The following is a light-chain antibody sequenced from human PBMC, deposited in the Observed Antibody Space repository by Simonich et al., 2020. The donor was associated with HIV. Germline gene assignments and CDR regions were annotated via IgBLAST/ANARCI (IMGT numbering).Light chain of an antibody. J-gene: IGKJ4*01. CDR1: QSVIYNSNNKNY. CDR3: QQYYSTPLT. Sequence: DIVMTQSPDSLDVSLGERATINCKSSQSVIYNSNNKNYLVWYQQNPGQPSKFLIYWAATRESWVPNRFSGSGSCTDFTLTISSLQAEDVAVYYCQQYYSTPLTFGGGTKVEIK. V-gene: IGKV4-1*01. CDR2: WAA.